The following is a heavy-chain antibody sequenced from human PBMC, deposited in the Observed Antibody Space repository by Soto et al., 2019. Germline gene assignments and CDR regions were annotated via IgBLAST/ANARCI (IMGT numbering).Heavy chain of an antibody. CDR1: GFTFSSYA. CDR3: LLVYSNYANWFDP. D-gene: IGHD4-4*01. V-gene: IGHV3-23*01. J-gene: IGHJ5*02. CDR2: ISGSGGST. Sequence: RGSLRLSCAASGFTFSSYAMSWVRQAPGKGLEWVSAISGSGGSTYYADSVKGRFTISRDNSKNTLYLQMNSLRAEDTAVYYCLLVYSNYANWFDPWGQGTLVTVSS.